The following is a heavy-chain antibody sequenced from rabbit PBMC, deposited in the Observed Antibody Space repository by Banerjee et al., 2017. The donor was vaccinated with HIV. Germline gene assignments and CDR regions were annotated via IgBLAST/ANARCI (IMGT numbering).Heavy chain of an antibody. CDR3: ARDLAGAIGWNFYL. Sequence: QEQLVESGGGLVKPEGSLTLTCKASGFSFSDRDVMCWARQAPGKGLEWIACINAATAKPVYATWAKGRFTISRTSSTTVTLQMTSLTAADTATYFCARDLAGAIGWNFYLWGQGTLVTVS. CDR2: INAATAKP. J-gene: IGHJ4*01. V-gene: IGHV1S45*01. CDR1: GFSFSDRDV. D-gene: IGHD4-1*01.